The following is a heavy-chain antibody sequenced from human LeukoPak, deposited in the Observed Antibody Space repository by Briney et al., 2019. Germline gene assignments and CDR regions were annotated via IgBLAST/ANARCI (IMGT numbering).Heavy chain of an antibody. CDR2: INHSGST. D-gene: IGHD6-6*01. J-gene: IGHJ4*02. CDR1: GGSFSGYY. CDR3: ARRHVQYSSSSDPYYFDY. V-gene: IGHV4-34*01. Sequence: PSETLSLTCAVYGGSFSGYYWSRIRQPPGKGLEWIGEINHSGSTNYNPSLKSRLTISVDTSKNQFSLKLSSVTAADTAVYYCARRHVQYSSSSDPYYFDYWGQGTLVTVSS.